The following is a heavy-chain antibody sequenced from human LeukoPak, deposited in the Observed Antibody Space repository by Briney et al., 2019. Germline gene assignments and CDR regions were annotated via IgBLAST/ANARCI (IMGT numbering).Heavy chain of an antibody. CDR2: INRDGTSI. CDR3: ARAYSSGSPFDY. Sequence: GGSLRLSCAASGFTFSTYWMHWVRQAPGKGLVWVSRINRDGTSITYADSVKGRFTISRDNAKNSLYLQMNSLRAEDTAVYYCARAYSSGSPFDYWGQGTLVTVSS. CDR1: GFTFSTYW. J-gene: IGHJ4*02. D-gene: IGHD6-19*01. V-gene: IGHV3-74*01.